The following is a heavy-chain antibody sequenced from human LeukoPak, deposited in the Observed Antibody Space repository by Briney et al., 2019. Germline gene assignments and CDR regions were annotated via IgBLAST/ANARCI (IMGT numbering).Heavy chain of an antibody. J-gene: IGHJ4*02. D-gene: IGHD2-15*01. CDR1: GYTFTGYY. V-gene: IGHV1-2*02. Sequence: ASVKVSCKASGYTFTGYYMHWVRQAPGQGLEWMGWINPNSGGTNYQGRVTMTRDTSISTAYMELSRLRSDDTAVYYCAKPLGYCSGGSCYPALGFDCWGQGTLVTVSS. CDR2: INPNSGGT. CDR3: AKPLGYCSGGSCYPALGFDC.